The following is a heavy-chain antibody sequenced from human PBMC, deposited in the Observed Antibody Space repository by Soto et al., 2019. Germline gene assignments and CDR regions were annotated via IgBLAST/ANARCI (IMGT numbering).Heavy chain of an antibody. CDR1: GFTFSSYW. Sequence: GGTLRLPCAASGFTFSSYWMHWVRQAPGKGLVWVSRINSDGSSTSYADSVKGRFTISRDNAKNTLYLQMNSLRAEDTAVYYCARDLFGDGDDRYYYGRDVWGQGTTVTVSS. CDR3: ARDLFGDGDDRYYYGRDV. D-gene: IGHD4-17*01. J-gene: IGHJ6*02. V-gene: IGHV3-74*01. CDR2: INSDGSST.